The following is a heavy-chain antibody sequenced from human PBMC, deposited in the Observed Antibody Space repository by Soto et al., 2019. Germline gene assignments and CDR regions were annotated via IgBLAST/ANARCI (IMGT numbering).Heavy chain of an antibody. J-gene: IGHJ6*02. CDR3: AGGDRDDILVGVGARPGEYGIDI. D-gene: IGHD2-15*01. CDR1: GFTFRNYA. V-gene: IGHV3-30-3*01. Sequence: QVQLVESGGGVVQPGGSLRLSCAASGFTFRNYAMHWVRQAPGKGLECLAVIAYDGSNAFYRDSVKGRFTISRDNYKNTMYLHMSSLRFEDTGVYYCAGGDRDDILVGVGARPGEYGIDIWGQGTTVTVSS. CDR2: IAYDGSNA.